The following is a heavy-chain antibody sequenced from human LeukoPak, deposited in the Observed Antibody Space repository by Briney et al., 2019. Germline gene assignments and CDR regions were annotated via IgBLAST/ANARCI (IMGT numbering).Heavy chain of an antibody. D-gene: IGHD2-21*02. Sequence: PGGSLRLSCTVSGFTVSSNSWSWVRQPPGKGLEWVGEITYRGSGNYNPSLKGRATISINVSQRQFSLSLRSVTAADTATYYCGVYGGDWRFDFWGQGTLVTVSS. CDR1: GFTVSSNS. J-gene: IGHJ4*02. V-gene: IGHV4-34*08. CDR3: GVYGGDWRFDF. CDR2: ITYRGSG.